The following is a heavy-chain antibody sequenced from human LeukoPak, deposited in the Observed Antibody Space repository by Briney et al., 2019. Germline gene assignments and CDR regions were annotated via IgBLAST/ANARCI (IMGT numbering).Heavy chain of an antibody. CDR3: ARGERSRWFDP. CDR1: GYSFTSYD. CDR2: MNPNSSNS. J-gene: IGHJ5*02. V-gene: IGHV1-8*01. D-gene: IGHD1-26*01. Sequence: ASVTLSCNASGYSFTSYDNNWVRLATGQGLDLKGWMNPNSSNSGYSQTFQKRGIMTRNTSIIKACMELSSLRSEDTAVYYCARGERSRWFDPWGQGTLVTVSS.